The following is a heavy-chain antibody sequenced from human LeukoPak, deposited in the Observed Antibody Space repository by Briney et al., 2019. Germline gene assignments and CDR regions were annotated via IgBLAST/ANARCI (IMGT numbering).Heavy chain of an antibody. Sequence: GGSLRLSCAASRFTFSDYWMSWVRQAPGKGLEWVAYIKRDGSDIYYVDSVKGRFIISRDNAKNSLYLQMNSLRAEDTAVYYCARDPDYRGSQPHGYFDYWGQGTLVTVSS. J-gene: IGHJ4*02. CDR2: IKRDGSDI. D-gene: IGHD3-16*01. CDR3: ARDPDYRGSQPHGYFDY. CDR1: RFTFSDYW. V-gene: IGHV3-7*01.